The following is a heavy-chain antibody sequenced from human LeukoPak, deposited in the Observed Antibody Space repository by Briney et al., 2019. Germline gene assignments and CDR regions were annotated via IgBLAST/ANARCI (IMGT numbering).Heavy chain of an antibody. CDR1: GGSISGNS. D-gene: IGHD5-12*01. V-gene: IGHV4-59*01. CDR2: ISYGGSV. Sequence: SETLSLTCTVSGGSISGNSWTWIRQSPSKGLEWIGYISYGGSVNYNPSLKSRVTISEDTSKNQFSLKLSSVTAADTAVYYCARWYGGYSGSFDIWGQGTLVTVFS. CDR3: ARWYGGYSGSFDI. J-gene: IGHJ3*02.